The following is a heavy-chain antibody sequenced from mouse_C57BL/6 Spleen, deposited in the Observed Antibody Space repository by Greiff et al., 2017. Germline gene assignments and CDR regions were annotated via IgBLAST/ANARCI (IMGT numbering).Heavy chain of an antibody. J-gene: IGHJ3*01. D-gene: IGHD2-3*01. CDR3: TTRWLLRKAY. V-gene: IGHV14-4*01. CDR2: IDPENGDT. Sequence: VQLQQSGAELLRPGASVKLSCTASGFNIKDAYMHWVKQRPKQGLEWIGWIDPENGDTEYASKFQGKATITADTSSNTAYLQLSSLTSEDTAVYYCTTRWLLRKAYWGQGTLVTVSA. CDR1: GFNIKDAY.